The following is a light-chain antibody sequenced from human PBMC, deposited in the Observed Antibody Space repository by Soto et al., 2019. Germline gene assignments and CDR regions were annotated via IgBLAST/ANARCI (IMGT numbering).Light chain of an antibody. J-gene: IGKJ4*01. Sequence: EIVMTQSPATLSASPGERATLSCRASQSVSSNLAWYQQKPGQAPRLLIYGASTRAAGIPAWFSGSGSGTDFTLTISSLQAEDFAVYYCQQYNSWLTFGGGTKVEIK. CDR2: GAS. V-gene: IGKV3-15*01. CDR3: QQYNSWLT. CDR1: QSVSSN.